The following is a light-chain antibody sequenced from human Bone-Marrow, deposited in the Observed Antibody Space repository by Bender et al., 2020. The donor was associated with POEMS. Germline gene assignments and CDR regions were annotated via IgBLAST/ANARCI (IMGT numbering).Light chain of an antibody. V-gene: IGLV1-44*01. Sequence: QSVLTQPPSASGTPGQRVTISCSGGTSNIGSHVVNWYQQLPGTAPKLLIYDNSQRPSGVPDRFSGSKSGTSASLAISGLQPDDEADYYCAAWDDSRNVVVFGGGTKLSVL. CDR1: TSNIGSHV. CDR3: AAWDDSRNVVV. CDR2: DNS. J-gene: IGLJ2*01.